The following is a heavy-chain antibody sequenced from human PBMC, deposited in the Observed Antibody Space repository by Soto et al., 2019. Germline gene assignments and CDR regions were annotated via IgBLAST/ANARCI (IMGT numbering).Heavy chain of an antibody. J-gene: IGHJ4*02. CDR3: ARQFIDYDILTGYALYYFDY. D-gene: IGHD3-9*01. Sequence: PSETLCLTCTVSGGSISSSGYCWGWIRQPPGKGLEWIGSIYYSGSNYYNPSLKSRVTIFVDTSKNQFSLKLSSVTAADTAVYYCARQFIDYDILTGYALYYFDYWGQGTLVTVSS. V-gene: IGHV4-39*01. CDR2: IYYSGSN. CDR1: GGSISSSGYC.